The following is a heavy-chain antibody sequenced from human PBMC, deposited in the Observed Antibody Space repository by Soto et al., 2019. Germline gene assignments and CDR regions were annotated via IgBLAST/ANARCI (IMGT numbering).Heavy chain of an antibody. D-gene: IGHD3-22*01. CDR2: VYSGANT. V-gene: IGHV3-66*01. J-gene: IGHJ4*02. Sequence: GGSLRLSCAASEVTVSNIYMSWVRQAPGKGLEWVSVVYSGANTYYADSVKGRFTISRDDSKNTLYLQMNSLRAEDTAVYYCAIVIVRTSYSDTSGYYXKYWGQGTLVTVS. CDR1: EVTVSNIY. CDR3: AIVIVRTSYSDTSGYYXKY.